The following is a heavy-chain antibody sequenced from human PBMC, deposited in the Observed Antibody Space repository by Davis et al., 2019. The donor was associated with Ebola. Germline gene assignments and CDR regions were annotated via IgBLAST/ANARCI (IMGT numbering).Heavy chain of an antibody. CDR3: ARGKPFGSSFWFDP. J-gene: IGHJ5*02. Sequence: MPSETLSLTCAVSAGSISSGGYSWSWIRQPPGKGLEWIGYIHHSGSTYYNPSLKSRVTISVDRSKNQFSLKLSSVTAADTAVYYCARGKPFGSSFWFDPWGQGTLVTVSS. D-gene: IGHD6-13*01. V-gene: IGHV4-30-2*01. CDR1: AGSISSGGYS. CDR2: IHHSGST.